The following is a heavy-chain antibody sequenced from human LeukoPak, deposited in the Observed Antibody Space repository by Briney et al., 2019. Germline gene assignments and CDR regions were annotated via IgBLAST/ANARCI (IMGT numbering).Heavy chain of an antibody. CDR2: IGSVTTYI. CDR1: GFTFSDYT. V-gene: IGHV3-21*01. J-gene: IGHJ4*02. Sequence: GGSLRLSCAASGFTFSDYTMNWVRQAPGKGLEWVSSIGSVTTYIYYADSVKGRFTISRDNAKNSLYLQMNSPRAEDTAVYYCARAIVVAGPYYFDYWGQGTLVTVSS. D-gene: IGHD6-19*01. CDR3: ARAIVVAGPYYFDY.